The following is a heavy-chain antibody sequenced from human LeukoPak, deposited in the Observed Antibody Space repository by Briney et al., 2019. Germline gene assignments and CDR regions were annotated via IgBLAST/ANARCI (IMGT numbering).Heavy chain of an antibody. CDR3: ARDMYYYDSTDY. D-gene: IGHD3-22*01. Sequence: PGRSLRLSCAASGFTFSSYAMHWVRQAPGKGLEWVANIKQDGSEKYYVDSVKGRFTISRDNAKNSLYLQMNSLRAEDTAVYYCARDMYYYDSTDYWGQGTLVTVSS. J-gene: IGHJ4*02. V-gene: IGHV3-7*01. CDR2: IKQDGSEK. CDR1: GFTFSSYA.